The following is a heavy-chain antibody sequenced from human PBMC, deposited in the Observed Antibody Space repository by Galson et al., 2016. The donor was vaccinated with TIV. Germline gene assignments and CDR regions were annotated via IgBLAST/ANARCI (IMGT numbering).Heavy chain of an antibody. Sequence: CAISGDSASSDSAAWNWVRQSPSRGLERLGRTYYRSRWYYDYKVSVKSRITINPDTSKNQFSLQLNSVTPEDTAVYYCTRAAGKNGASCYATCETFDSWGQGTMVTVSS. J-gene: IGHJ3*02. CDR1: GDSASSDSAA. D-gene: IGHD2-2*01. V-gene: IGHV6-1*01. CDR2: TYYRSRWYY. CDR3: TRAAGKNGASCYATCETFDS.